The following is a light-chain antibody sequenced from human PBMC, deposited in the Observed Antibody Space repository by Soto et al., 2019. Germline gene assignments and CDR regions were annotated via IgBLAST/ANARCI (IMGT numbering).Light chain of an antibody. CDR1: QGISSA. J-gene: IGKJ1*01. CDR2: DAS. CDR3: QHYNSDSEA. V-gene: IGKV1-13*02. Sequence: AIQLTQSPSSLCASVGDRVTITCRASQGISSALAWYQQKPGKAPKVLIYDASNLKSGVPSRFGGSGSGPHFTLAISSLQPDDFATYDCQHYNSDSEAFGQGTRVAI.